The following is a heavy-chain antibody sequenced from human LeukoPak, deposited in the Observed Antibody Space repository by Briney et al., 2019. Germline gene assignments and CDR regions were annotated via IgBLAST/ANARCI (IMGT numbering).Heavy chain of an antibody. CDR2: ISSSGSTI. D-gene: IGHD4-17*01. J-gene: IGHJ3*02. CDR1: GFTFSSYE. Sequence: GGSLRLSCAASGFTFSSYEMNWVRQAPGKGLEWVSYISSSGSTIYYADSVKGRFNISRDNAKNSLYLQMNSLRAEDTAVYYCARDNRAGDYRSSDAFDIWGQGTMVTVSS. V-gene: IGHV3-48*03. CDR3: ARDNRAGDYRSSDAFDI.